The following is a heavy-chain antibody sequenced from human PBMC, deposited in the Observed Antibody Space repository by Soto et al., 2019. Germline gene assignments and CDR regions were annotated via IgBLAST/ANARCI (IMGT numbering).Heavy chain of an antibody. CDR3: AKGRASDCPGCTQDY. J-gene: IGHJ4*02. D-gene: IGHD2-21*02. Sequence: EVQLLESGGGLAQPGGSLRLSCAASAFTLSSYAMSWFRQAPGKGLEWVSAVSGSGDSTYYADSVKGRFTISRDNSKNTLYLQMNSLRAEDTAVYYCAKGRASDCPGCTQDYWGQGTLVTVSS. V-gene: IGHV3-23*01. CDR1: AFTLSSYA. CDR2: VSGSGDST.